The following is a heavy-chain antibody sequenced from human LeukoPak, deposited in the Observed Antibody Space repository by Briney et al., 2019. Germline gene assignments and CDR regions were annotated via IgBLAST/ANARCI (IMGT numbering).Heavy chain of an antibody. Sequence: ASVKVSCKASGGTFSSYAISWVRQAPGQGLEWMGGIIPIFGTANYAQKFQGRVTITADESTSTAYMELSSLRSEDTAVYHCARIEMVTGTENYWGQGTLVTVSS. J-gene: IGHJ4*02. CDR2: IIPIFGTA. V-gene: IGHV1-69*13. CDR1: GGTFSSYA. CDR3: ARIEMVTGTENY. D-gene: IGHD5-24*01.